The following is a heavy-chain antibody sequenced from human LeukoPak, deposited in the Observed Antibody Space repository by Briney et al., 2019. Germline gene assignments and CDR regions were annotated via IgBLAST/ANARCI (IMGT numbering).Heavy chain of an antibody. CDR3: ARGGGSSTSPVDY. Sequence: SETLSLTCTVSGGSISSYYWSWIRQPPGKGLEWIGYIYYSGSTNYNPSLKSRVIISVDTSKNQFSLKLSSVTAADTAVYYCARGGGSSTSPVDYWGQGTLVTVSS. D-gene: IGHD2-2*01. CDR2: IYYSGST. V-gene: IGHV4-59*08. CDR1: GGSISSYY. J-gene: IGHJ4*02.